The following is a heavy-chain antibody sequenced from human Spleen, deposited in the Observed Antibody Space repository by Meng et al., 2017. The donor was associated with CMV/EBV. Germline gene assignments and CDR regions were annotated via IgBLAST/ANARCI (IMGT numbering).Heavy chain of an antibody. CDR1: GFTFSGYW. CDR3: ARVGRYCSDTSCYKMNY. J-gene: IGHJ4*02. D-gene: IGHD2-2*02. V-gene: IGHV3-7*01. CDR2: INQDGSER. Sequence: GGSLRLSCAASGFTFSGYWMNWVRQTPGKGLEWVANINQDGSERYYVDSVRGRFTISRDNAKDAVYLQMNSLSAKDTAVYYCARVGRYCSDTSCYKMNYWGQGTLVTVSS.